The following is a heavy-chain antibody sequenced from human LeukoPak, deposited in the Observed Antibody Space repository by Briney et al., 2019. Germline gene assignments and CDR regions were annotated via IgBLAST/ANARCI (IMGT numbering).Heavy chain of an antibody. J-gene: IGHJ4*02. Sequence: GASVKVSCNISGYTLTDFSMHWVRQAPGKGLEWMGGFNREDDEAIYAPHFQGRVTVTEDTSMDTAYMELSSLRSEDTAVYYCATLDSYYDNSGRPLVPDWGQGTLVTVSS. CDR3: ATLDSYYDNSGRPLVPD. CDR2: FNREDDEA. CDR1: GYTLTDFS. D-gene: IGHD3-22*01. V-gene: IGHV1-24*01.